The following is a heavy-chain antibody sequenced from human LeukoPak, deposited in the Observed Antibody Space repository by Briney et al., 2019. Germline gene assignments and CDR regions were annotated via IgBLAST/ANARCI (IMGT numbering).Heavy chain of an antibody. D-gene: IGHD6-19*01. CDR3: ARDHDAAGNFDY. CDR2: ISYDGSNK. V-gene: IGHV3-30-3*01. Sequence: GGSLRLSRAASGFTFSSYAMHWVRQAPGKGLEWVAVISYDGSNKYYADSVKGRFTISRDNSKNTLYLQMNSLRAEDTAVYYCARDHDAAGNFDYWGQGTLVTVSS. CDR1: GFTFSSYA. J-gene: IGHJ4*02.